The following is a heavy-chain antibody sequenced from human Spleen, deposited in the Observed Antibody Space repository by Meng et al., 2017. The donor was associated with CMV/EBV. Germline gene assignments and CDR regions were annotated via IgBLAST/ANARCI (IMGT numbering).Heavy chain of an antibody. CDR3: ARAPSYYDFWSGYSPRDWFDP. J-gene: IGHJ5*02. Sequence: ASVKVSCKASGYTFTSYGISWVRQAPGQGLEWMGWISANNGNTNYAQKLQGRVTITADKSTSTAYMELSSLRSEDTAVYYCARAPSYYDFWSGYSPRDWFDPWGQGTLVTVSS. V-gene: IGHV1-18*01. CDR1: GYTFTSYG. D-gene: IGHD3-3*01. CDR2: ISANNGNT.